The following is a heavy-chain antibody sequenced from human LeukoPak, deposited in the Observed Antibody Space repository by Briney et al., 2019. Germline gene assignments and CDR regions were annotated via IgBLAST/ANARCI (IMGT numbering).Heavy chain of an antibody. J-gene: IGHJ4*02. CDR1: GYTFTSYG. D-gene: IGHD2-2*01. V-gene: IGHV1-18*01. Sequence: ASVKVSCKASGYTFTSYGISWVRQAPGQGLDWMGWISAYNGNTNYAQKLQGRVTMTTDTSTSTAYMELRSLRSDDTAVYYCARDGDIVVVPAASRPHYWGQGTLVTVSS. CDR2: ISAYNGNT. CDR3: ARDGDIVVVPAASRPHY.